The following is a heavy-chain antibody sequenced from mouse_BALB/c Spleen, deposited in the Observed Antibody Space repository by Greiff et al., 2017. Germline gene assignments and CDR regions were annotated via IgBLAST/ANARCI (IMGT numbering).Heavy chain of an antibody. CDR1: GYTFTSYY. J-gene: IGHJ3*01. CDR2: IYPGDGSI. Sequence: QVQLQQSGPELVKPGASVKMSCKASGYTFTSYYIHWVKQRPGQGLEWIGWIYPGDGSIKYNEKFKGKTTLTADKSSSTAYMLLSSLTSEDSAIYFCARDGSSFPWFAYWGQGTLVTVSA. V-gene: IGHV1S56*01. CDR3: ARDGSSFPWFAY. D-gene: IGHD1-1*01.